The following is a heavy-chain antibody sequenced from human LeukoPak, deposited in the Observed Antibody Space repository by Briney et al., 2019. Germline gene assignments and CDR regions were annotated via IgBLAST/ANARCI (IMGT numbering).Heavy chain of an antibody. V-gene: IGHV3-30-3*01. Sequence: GGSLRLSCAASGFTFSSYAMHWVRQAPGKGLEWVAVISYDGSNKYYAGSVKGRFTISRDNSKNTLYLQMNSLRAEDTAVYYCAREAHIVVVTASDAFDIWGQGTMVTVSS. D-gene: IGHD2-21*02. J-gene: IGHJ3*02. CDR1: GFTFSSYA. CDR3: AREAHIVVVTASDAFDI. CDR2: ISYDGSNK.